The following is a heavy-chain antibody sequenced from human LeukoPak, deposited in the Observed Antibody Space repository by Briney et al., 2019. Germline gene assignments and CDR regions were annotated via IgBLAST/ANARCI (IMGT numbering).Heavy chain of an antibody. CDR2: IYAGGST. J-gene: IGHJ4*02. CDR1: ELTLSDNY. D-gene: IGHD2-15*01. Sequence: GGSLRLSCAASELTLSDNYMSWIRQAPGRGLEWVSFIYAGGSTYYADSVRGRFIMSRDNSKNTVYLQMNSLRAEDTAVYYCARRAASYSHSYDYWGQGTLVTVSS. V-gene: IGHV3-53*01. CDR3: ARRAASYSHSYDY.